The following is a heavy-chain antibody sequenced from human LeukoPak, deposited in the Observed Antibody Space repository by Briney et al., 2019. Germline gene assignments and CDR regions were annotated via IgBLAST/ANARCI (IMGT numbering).Heavy chain of an antibody. CDR2: INPNSGGT. CDR1: GYTFTGYY. V-gene: IGHV1-2*02. Sequence: GASVKVSCKASGYTFTGYYIHWVRQAPGQGLEWMGWINPNSGGTNYAQKFQGRVTMTRDTSISTAYMELSRLRSDDTAVYYCARQSEKYSSSWYSYYFDYWGQGALVTVSS. D-gene: IGHD6-13*01. CDR3: ARQSEKYSSSWYSYYFDY. J-gene: IGHJ4*02.